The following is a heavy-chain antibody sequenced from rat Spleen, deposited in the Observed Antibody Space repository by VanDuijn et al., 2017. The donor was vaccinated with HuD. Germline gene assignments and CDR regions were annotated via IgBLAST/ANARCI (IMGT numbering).Heavy chain of an antibody. V-gene: IGHV5S13*01. Sequence: EVHLVESGGGLVQPGRSLKLSCAASGFTLSYSGMAWARQAPTKGLEWVASIANSGGSTYYRDSVKGRFTISRENAKNTLYLQMDSLRSEDTATYYCTTGVYWGQGVMVTVSS. CDR3: TTGVY. CDR1: GFTLSYSG. CDR2: IANSGGST. J-gene: IGHJ2*01. D-gene: IGHD4-3*01.